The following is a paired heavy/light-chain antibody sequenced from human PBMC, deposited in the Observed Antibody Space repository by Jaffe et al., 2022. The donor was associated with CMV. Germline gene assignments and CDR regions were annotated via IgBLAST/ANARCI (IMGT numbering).Light chain of an antibody. CDR2: GAS. Sequence: EIVLTQSPGTLSLSPGERATLSCRASQSVSSKYLAWYQQKPGQAPRLLIYGASSRATGIPDRFSGSGSGTDFTLTISRLEPEDFAVYYCQQYGSSPLYTFGQGTKLEIK. J-gene: IGKJ2*01. CDR1: QSVSSKY. CDR3: QQYGSSPLYT. V-gene: IGKV3-20*01.
Heavy chain of an antibody. CDR3: ASGRYSYGGPTFDY. Sequence: EVQLVESGGGLVQPGGSLRLSCAASGFTFSSYEINWVRQAPGKGLEWVSYISSSGNTIYYADSMRGRFTISKDNAKNSLYLQMNSLRAEDTAVYYCASGRYSYGGPTFDYWGQGTLVTVSS. J-gene: IGHJ4*02. D-gene: IGHD5-18*01. V-gene: IGHV3-48*03. CDR1: GFTFSSYE. CDR2: ISSSGNTI.